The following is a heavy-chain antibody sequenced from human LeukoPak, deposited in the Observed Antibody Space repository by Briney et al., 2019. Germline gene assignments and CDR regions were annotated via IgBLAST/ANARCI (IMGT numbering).Heavy chain of an antibody. Sequence: QPGGSLRLSCGASGFTFSGHAMTWVRQAPGKGLEWVSAISISGDTTYYADAVKGRFTISRDNSKNTVYLQMNSLRAEDTAVYYCANEIRPNDYWGQGTLVTVSS. CDR3: ANEIRPNDY. D-gene: IGHD4-17*01. CDR2: ISISGDTT. J-gene: IGHJ4*02. CDR1: GFTFSGHA. V-gene: IGHV3-23*01.